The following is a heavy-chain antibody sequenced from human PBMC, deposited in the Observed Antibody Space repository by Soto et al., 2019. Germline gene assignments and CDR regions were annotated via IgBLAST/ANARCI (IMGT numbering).Heavy chain of an antibody. J-gene: IGHJ4*02. CDR3: ARAPPPIRYYFDY. CDR2: IYFDGSNK. CDR1: GFTFSSYA. D-gene: IGHD2-2*02. V-gene: IGHV3-30-3*01. Sequence: QVQLVESGGGVVQPGRSLRLSCAASGFTFSSYAMHWVRQAPGKGLEWVAVIYFDGSNKYYADSVKGRFTISRDNSKNTLYLQMNSLRGEDTAVYYCARAPPPIRYYFDYWGQGTLVTVSS.